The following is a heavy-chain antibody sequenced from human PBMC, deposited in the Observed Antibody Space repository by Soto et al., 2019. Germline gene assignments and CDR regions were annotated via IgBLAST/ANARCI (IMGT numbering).Heavy chain of an antibody. J-gene: IGHJ6*03. D-gene: IGHD3-10*01. V-gene: IGHV4-34*01. CDR2: INHSGST. Sequence: SETLSLTCAVYGGSFSGYYWSWIRQPPGKGLEWIGEINHSGSTNYNPSLKSRVTISVDTSKNQFSLKLSSVTAADTAVYYCARGRGAGSYSNYYYYMDGWGKGTTVTVSS. CDR1: GGSFSGYY. CDR3: ARGRGAGSYSNYYYYMDG.